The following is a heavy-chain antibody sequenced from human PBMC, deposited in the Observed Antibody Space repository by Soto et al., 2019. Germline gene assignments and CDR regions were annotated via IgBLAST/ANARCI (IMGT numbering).Heavy chain of an antibody. CDR1: GFSFSTYA. CDR2: ISYDRGNK. V-gene: IGHV3-30-3*01. D-gene: IGHD3-3*01. J-gene: IGHJ6*02. Sequence: GGSLRLSCAASGFSFSTYAMHWVRQAPGEGLEWVAVISYDRGNKYYADSVEGRFTISRDNSKNTLYLQMNNLRAEDTAVYYCAKVSADFWVSDGMDVWGQGTTVTVSS. CDR3: AKVSADFWVSDGMDV.